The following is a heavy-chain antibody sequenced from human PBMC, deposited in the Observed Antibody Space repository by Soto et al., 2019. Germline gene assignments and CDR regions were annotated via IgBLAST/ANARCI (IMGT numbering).Heavy chain of an antibody. CDR1: GFTFSSYA. D-gene: IGHD6-13*01. Sequence: EVQLLESGGGLVQPGGSLRLSCAASGFTFSSYAMSWVRQAPGKWLEWVSAISGSGGSTYYADSVKGRFTISRDNSKNALDLQMNSLRAEDTAVYYCAKVIAAAGTWGYFDYWGQGTLVTVSS. J-gene: IGHJ4*02. CDR3: AKVIAAAGTWGYFDY. CDR2: ISGSGGST. V-gene: IGHV3-23*01.